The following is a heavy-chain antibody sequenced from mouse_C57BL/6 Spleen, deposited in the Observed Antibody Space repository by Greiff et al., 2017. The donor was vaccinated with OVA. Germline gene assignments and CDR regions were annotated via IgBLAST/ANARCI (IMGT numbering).Heavy chain of an antibody. CDR2: IDPENGDT. V-gene: IGHV14-4*01. D-gene: IGHD2-4*01. CDR3: TTSGDDYDEGTWFAY. CDR1: GFNIKDDY. Sequence: EVQLQQSGAELVRPGASVKLSCTASGFNIKDDYMHWVKQRPEQGLEWIGWIDPENGDTEYASKFQGKATITADPSSNTAYLQLSSLTSEDTAVYYCTTSGDDYDEGTWFAYWGQGTLVTVSA. J-gene: IGHJ3*01.